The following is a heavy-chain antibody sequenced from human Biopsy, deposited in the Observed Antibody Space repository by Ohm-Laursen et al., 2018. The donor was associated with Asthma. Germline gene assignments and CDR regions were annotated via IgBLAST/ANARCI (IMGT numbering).Heavy chain of an antibody. V-gene: IGHV4-59*01. CDR3: ARGISRVTGLFDHFDS. D-gene: IGHD2-21*02. J-gene: IGHJ4*02. Sequence: GTLSLTCTVSGVSISSDCWSWIRQPPGKGLEWIGHIYYSGSTNYQPSLKSRVTISVDTSKNQFSLKLRSVTAADAAVYYCARGISRVTGLFDHFDSWGQGTLVTVSS. CDR1: GVSISSDC. CDR2: IYYSGST.